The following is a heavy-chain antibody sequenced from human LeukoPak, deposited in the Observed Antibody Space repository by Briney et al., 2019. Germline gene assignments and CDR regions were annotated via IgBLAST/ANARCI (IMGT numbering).Heavy chain of an antibody. CDR2: IIPILGIA. D-gene: IGHD2/OR15-2a*01. CDR3: ARAGYSNRWDGVDY. J-gene: IGHJ4*02. V-gene: IGHV1-69*04. CDR1: GGTFSSYA. Sequence: ASVKVSCKASGGTFSSYAISWVRQAPGQGLEWMGRIIPILGIANYAQKFQGRVTITADKSTSTAYMELSSLRSEDTAVYYCARAGYSNRWDGVDYWGQGTLVTVSS.